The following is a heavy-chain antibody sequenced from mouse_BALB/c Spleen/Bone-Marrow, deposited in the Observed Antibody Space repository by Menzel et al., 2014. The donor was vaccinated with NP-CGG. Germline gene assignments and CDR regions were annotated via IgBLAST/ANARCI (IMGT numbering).Heavy chain of an antibody. Sequence: QVQLQQSGPQLVRPGASVKISCKASGYSISSYWMHWVKQRPGQGLEWIGMIDPSDSETRLNQKFKDKATLTVDKSSSTAYMQLNSPTSEDSAVYYCAPHYYGYAWSAYWGQGTLVTVSA. D-gene: IGHD1-2*01. CDR1: GYSISSYW. CDR3: APHYYGYAWSAY. J-gene: IGHJ3*01. CDR2: IDPSDSET. V-gene: IGHV1-74*01.